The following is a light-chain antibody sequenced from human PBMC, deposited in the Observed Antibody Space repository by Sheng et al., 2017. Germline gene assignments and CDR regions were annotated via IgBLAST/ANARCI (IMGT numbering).Light chain of an antibody. CDR1: QSISSW. CDR2: KAS. CDR3: QQYNSYSWG. J-gene: IGKJ2*01. Sequence: DIQMTQSPSTLSASVGDRVTITCRASQSISSWLAWYQQKPGKAPKLLIYKASSLQSGVPSRFSGSGSGTKFTLTISSLQSDDSATYYCQQYNSYSWGFGQGTKLGI. V-gene: IGKV1-5*03.